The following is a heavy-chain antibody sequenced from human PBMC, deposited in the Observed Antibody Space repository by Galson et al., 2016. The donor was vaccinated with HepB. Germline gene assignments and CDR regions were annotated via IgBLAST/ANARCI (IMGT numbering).Heavy chain of an antibody. Sequence: SVKVSCKASGYTFTGYYMHWVRQAPGQGLEWMGWINPNSGVTNYAQKFQGRVTMTGDTSISTAYMGLSRLRSDDMAFYYCARVPYYYHGGSHFYPSAFDIWGQGTMVTVSS. CDR2: INPNSGVT. D-gene: IGHD3-10*01. J-gene: IGHJ3*02. V-gene: IGHV1-2*02. CDR3: ARVPYYYHGGSHFYPSAFDI. CDR1: GYTFTGYY.